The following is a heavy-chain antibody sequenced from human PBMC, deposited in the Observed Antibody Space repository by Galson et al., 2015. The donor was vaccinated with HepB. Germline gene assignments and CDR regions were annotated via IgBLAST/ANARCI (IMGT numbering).Heavy chain of an antibody. CDR1: GFTFSTHG. CDR2: INGSGNNT. J-gene: IGHJ3*01. V-gene: IGHV3-23*01. Sequence: SLRLSCAASGFTFSTHGMSWVRQAPGKGLEWVSGINGSGNNTDYAASLKGRFTISRDNSKNTLFLQMNSLRVDDTAVYYCATRSMVVTRGAFDLWGQGTTVTVSS. CDR3: ATRSMVVTRGAFDL. D-gene: IGHD4-23*01.